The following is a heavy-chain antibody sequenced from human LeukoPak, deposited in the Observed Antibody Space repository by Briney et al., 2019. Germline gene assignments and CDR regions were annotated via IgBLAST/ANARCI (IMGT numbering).Heavy chain of an antibody. CDR1: GFTFSNYG. V-gene: IGHV3-30*02. CDR3: ARRGYGYGSPFDY. D-gene: IGHD5-18*01. Sequence: GGSLRLSCAASGFTFSNYGMHWVRQAPGKGPEWVAFIRYGGSIKYYADSVKGRFTISRDNSKNTLYLQMNSLGAEDTAVYYCARRGYGYGSPFDYWGQGTLVTVSS. CDR2: IRYGGSIK. J-gene: IGHJ4*02.